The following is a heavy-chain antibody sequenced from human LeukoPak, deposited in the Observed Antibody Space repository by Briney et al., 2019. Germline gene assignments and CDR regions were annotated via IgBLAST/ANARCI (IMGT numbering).Heavy chain of an antibody. V-gene: IGHV3-74*01. J-gene: IGHJ4*02. Sequence: GGSLRLSCAASGFTFSSHWMHWVRQAPGKGLIWVSRINSDGSGTGYADSVKGRFTISRDNAKNTLYLQMNSLRAEDTAVYFCARGSYYGDYEFDYWGQGTLVTVSS. D-gene: IGHD4-17*01. CDR2: INSDGSGT. CDR3: ARGSYYGDYEFDY. CDR1: GFTFSSHW.